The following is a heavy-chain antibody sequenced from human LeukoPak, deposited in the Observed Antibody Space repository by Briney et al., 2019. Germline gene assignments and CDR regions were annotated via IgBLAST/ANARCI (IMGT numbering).Heavy chain of an antibody. V-gene: IGHV4-59*01. CDR1: GGSISSYY. CDR3: ARAAAGSLDY. D-gene: IGHD6-13*01. J-gene: IGHJ4*02. CDR2: IYYSGST. Sequence: TSETLSLTCTVSGGSISSYYWSWIRQPPGEGLEWIGYIYYSGSTNYNPSLKSRVTISVDTSKNQFSLKLSSVTAADTAVYYCARAAAGSLDYWGQGTLVTVSS.